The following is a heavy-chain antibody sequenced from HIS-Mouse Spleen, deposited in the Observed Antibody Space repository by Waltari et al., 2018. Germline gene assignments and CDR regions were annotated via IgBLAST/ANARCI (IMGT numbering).Heavy chain of an antibody. J-gene: IGHJ4*02. CDR1: GFSLSTSGMC. D-gene: IGHD6-19*01. V-gene: IGHV2-70*15. CDR3: ARIAEGYSSGWYAFDY. Sequence: QVTLRESGPALVKPTQTLTLTCTFSGFSLSTSGMCVSWIRQPPGKALEWLARIDWDDDKYYSTSLKTRLTISKDTSKNQVVLTMTNMDPVDTATYYCARIAEGYSSGWYAFDYWGQGTLVTASS. CDR2: IDWDDDK.